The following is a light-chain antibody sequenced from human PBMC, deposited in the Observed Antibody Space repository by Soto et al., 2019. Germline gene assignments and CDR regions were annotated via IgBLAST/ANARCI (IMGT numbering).Light chain of an antibody. CDR1: HTISDY. V-gene: IGKV1-39*01. CDR2: GSS. J-gene: IGKJ4*01. Sequence: DIPMTQSPPSLSASVGDRVTITCRASHTISDYLHWYQQKPGKAPTLLIYGSSSLQTGVPPRFSGTGSGTEFTLTISSLQPEDFGTYYSQQTYDSLVSFGGGTKVDLK. CDR3: QQTYDSLVS.